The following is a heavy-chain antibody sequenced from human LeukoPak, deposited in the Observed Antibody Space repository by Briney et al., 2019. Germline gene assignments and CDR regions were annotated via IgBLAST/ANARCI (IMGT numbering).Heavy chain of an antibody. Sequence: PGGSLTLSCEASGFSVGTKYMNWVRQAPGKGLEWLSILYSGADTYYADSVKGRFTISRDSSKNTLFLHMNSLRADDTAIYYCARVGDHYHWYFDLWGRGTRVSVSS. D-gene: IGHD3-10*01. CDR3: ARVGDHYHWYFDL. J-gene: IGHJ2*01. CDR2: LYSGADT. V-gene: IGHV3-53*01. CDR1: GFSVGTKY.